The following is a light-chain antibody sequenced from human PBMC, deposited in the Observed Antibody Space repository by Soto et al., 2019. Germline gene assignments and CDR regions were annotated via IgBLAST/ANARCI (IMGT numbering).Light chain of an antibody. V-gene: IGLV1-40*01. J-gene: IGLJ1*01. Sequence: QSVLTQPPSVSGAPGQRVTISCTGSSSNIGARNVVHWYQQLPGTAPKLLIYGNNNRPSGVPDRFSGSKSGNTASLTISGLQAEDEADYYCSSHKSRSNLVFGTGTKVTVL. CDR3: SSHKSRSNLV. CDR1: SSNIGARNV. CDR2: GNN.